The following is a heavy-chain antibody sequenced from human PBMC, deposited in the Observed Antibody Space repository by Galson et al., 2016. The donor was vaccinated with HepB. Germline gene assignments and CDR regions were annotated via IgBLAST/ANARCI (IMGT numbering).Heavy chain of an antibody. CDR3: ARELDHSFYFDY. CDR1: GYTFNTYN. D-gene: IGHD1-14*01. V-gene: IGHV1-46*02. CDR2: IKPSGGNT. J-gene: IGHJ4*02. Sequence: SVMVSCKASGYTFNTYNMHWVRQAPGQGLEWMGIIKPSGGNTIYAQKFQDRITMTRDTSTSTVYMELISLRSEDTAVYYCARELDHSFYFDYWGQGTLLTVSS.